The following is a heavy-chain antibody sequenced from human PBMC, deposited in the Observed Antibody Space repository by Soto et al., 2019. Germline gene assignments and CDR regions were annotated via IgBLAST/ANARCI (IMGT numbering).Heavy chain of an antibody. Sequence: QVQLVQSGAEVKKPGSSVKVSCKASGGTFSSYAISWVRQAPGQGLEWMGGIIPIFGTANYAQKFQGRGTITADESTSTAYMELSSLRSEDTAVYYCARDRGYSYGYSYYYDGMDVWGQGTTVTVSS. CDR2: IIPIFGTA. CDR3: ARDRGYSYGYSYYYDGMDV. J-gene: IGHJ6*02. CDR1: GGTFSSYA. D-gene: IGHD5-18*01. V-gene: IGHV1-69*01.